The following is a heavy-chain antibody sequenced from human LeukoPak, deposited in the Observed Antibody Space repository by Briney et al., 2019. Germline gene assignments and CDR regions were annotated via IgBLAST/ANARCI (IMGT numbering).Heavy chain of an antibody. CDR3: ARGQDSSGYYFWFDP. Sequence: ASVKVSCTASGYTFTGYYMHWVRQAPGQGLKWMGWINPNSGGTNYAQKFQGRVTMTRDTSISTAYMELSRLRSDDTAVYYCARGQDSSGYYFWFDPWGQGTLVTVSS. V-gene: IGHV1-2*02. CDR2: INPNSGGT. J-gene: IGHJ5*02. CDR1: GYTFTGYY. D-gene: IGHD3-22*01.